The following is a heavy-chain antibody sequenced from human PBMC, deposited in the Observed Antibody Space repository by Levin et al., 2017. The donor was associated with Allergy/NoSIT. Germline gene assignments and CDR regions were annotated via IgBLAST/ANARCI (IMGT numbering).Heavy chain of an antibody. CDR1: GFTFSSYE. CDR2: ISSSGSTI. D-gene: IGHD3-3*01. V-gene: IGHV3-48*03. J-gene: IGHJ4*02. CDR3: ARQLGNFWSGYNYFDY. Sequence: GGSLRLSCAASGFTFSSYEMNWVRQAPGKGLEWVSYISSSGSTIYYADSVKGRFTISRDNAKNSLYLQMNSLRAEDTAVYYCARQLGNFWSGYNYFDYLGQGTLVTVSP.